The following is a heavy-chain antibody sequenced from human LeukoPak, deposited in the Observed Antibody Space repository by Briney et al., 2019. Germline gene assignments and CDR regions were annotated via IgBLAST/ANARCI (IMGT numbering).Heavy chain of an antibody. J-gene: IGHJ3*02. CDR1: GFTFTSSA. D-gene: IGHD3-22*01. CDR3: ARANYYDSSYDAFDI. CDR2: IIPILGIA. V-gene: IGHV1-69*04. Sequence: SVKVSCKASGFTFTSSAVQWVRQAPGQGLEWMGRIIPILGIANYAQKFQGRVTITADKSTSTAYMELSSLRSEDTAVYYCARANYYDSSYDAFDIWGQGTMVTVSS.